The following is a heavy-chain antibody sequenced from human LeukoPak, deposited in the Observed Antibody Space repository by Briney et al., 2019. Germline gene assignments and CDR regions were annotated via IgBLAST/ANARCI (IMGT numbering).Heavy chain of an antibody. V-gene: IGHV4-38-2*02. CDR1: GYSISSGCY. D-gene: IGHD6-19*01. Sequence: SETLSLTCTVSGYSISSGCYWGRSRQPPGKGLEWIGSIYHSGSTYYNPSLKGRVTISVDTSKNQFSLKLSSVTAADTAVYYCARDPGSGWDYWGQGTLVTVSS. J-gene: IGHJ4*02. CDR3: ARDPGSGWDY. CDR2: IYHSGST.